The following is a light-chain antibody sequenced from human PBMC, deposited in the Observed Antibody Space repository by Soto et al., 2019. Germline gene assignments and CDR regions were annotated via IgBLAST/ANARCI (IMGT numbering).Light chain of an antibody. V-gene: IGKV1-27*01. CDR1: QDIRNF. CDR3: QKYSSVPV. Sequence: DIQMTQSPTSLSASVRDRVTITCRASQDIRNFVAWYQQKPGKAPKLLIYAASTLQSGVPSRFSGSGSGTDVPLTINSLQPEDVATYSCQKYSSVPVFGPGTKVEIK. J-gene: IGKJ3*01. CDR2: AAS.